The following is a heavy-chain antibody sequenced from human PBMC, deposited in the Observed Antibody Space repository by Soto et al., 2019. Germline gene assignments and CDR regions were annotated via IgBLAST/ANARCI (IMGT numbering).Heavy chain of an antibody. Sequence: SETLSLTCAVYGGSFSGYYWSWIRQPPGKGLEWIGEINHSGSTNYNPSLKSRVTISVDTSKNQFSLKLSSVTAADTAVYYCARGGGSSWPNWFDPWGQGTLVTVSS. J-gene: IGHJ5*02. CDR2: INHSGST. CDR1: GGSFSGYY. CDR3: ARGGGSSWPNWFDP. V-gene: IGHV4-34*01. D-gene: IGHD6-13*01.